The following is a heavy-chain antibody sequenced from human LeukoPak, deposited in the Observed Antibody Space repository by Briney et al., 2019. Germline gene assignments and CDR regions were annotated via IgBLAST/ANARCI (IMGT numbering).Heavy chain of an antibody. CDR2: ISGSGGST. Sequence: PGGSLRLSCVASGFTFSRYWMSWVRQVPRKGLEWVSAISGSGGSTYYADSVKGRFTISRDNSKNTLYLQMNSLRAEDTAVYYCAKDSAYYYDSSGYYSDYWGQGTLVTVSS. CDR1: GFTFSRYW. J-gene: IGHJ4*02. D-gene: IGHD3-22*01. CDR3: AKDSAYYYDSSGYYSDY. V-gene: IGHV3-23*01.